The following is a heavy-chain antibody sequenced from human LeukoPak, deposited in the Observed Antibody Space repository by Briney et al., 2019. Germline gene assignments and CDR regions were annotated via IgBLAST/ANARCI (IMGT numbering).Heavy chain of an antibody. D-gene: IGHD3-10*01. Sequence: SETLSLTCTVSGGSISSSSYYWGWIRQPPGKGLEWIGSIHYSGSTYYNPSLKSRVTISVDTSKNQFSLKLSSVTAADTAVYYCAGQKGRGARGVTPFDPWGQGTLVTVSS. CDR2: IHYSGST. V-gene: IGHV4-39*01. CDR3: AGQKGRGARGVTPFDP. CDR1: GGSISSSSYY. J-gene: IGHJ5*02.